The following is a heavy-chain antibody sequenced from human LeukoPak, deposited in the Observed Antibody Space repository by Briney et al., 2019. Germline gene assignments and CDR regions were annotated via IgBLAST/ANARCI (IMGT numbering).Heavy chain of an antibody. Sequence: GGSLRLSCAASGFTFSSYAMSWVRQGRGMGLEGVSAISGSGGSTYYADSVKGRFTISRDNSKNTLYLQMNSLRAEDTAVYYCAKDLAGVTVTTSNYYGMDVWGQGTTVTVSS. J-gene: IGHJ6*02. V-gene: IGHV3-23*01. CDR3: AKDLAGVTVTTSNYYGMDV. D-gene: IGHD4-17*01. CDR1: GFTFSSYA. CDR2: ISGSGGST.